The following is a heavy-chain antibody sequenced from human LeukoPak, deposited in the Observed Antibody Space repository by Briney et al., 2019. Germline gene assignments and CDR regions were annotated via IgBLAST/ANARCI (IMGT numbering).Heavy chain of an antibody. CDR1: GGSISSYY. CDR2: IYYSGST. V-gene: IGHV4-59*01. J-gene: IGHJ6*02. Sequence: SETLSLTCTVSGGSISSYYWSWIRQPPGKGLEWIGDIYYSGSTNYNPSLKSRVTISVDTSKNQFSLKLSSVTAADTAVYYCARGYYDFWSGYSYYYGMDVWGQGPTVTVSS. D-gene: IGHD3-3*01. CDR3: ARGYYDFWSGYSYYYGMDV.